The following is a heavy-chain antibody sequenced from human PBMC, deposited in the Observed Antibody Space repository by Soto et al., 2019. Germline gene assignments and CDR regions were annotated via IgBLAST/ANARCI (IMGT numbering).Heavy chain of an antibody. CDR1: GFTFSSYA. J-gene: IGHJ1*01. Sequence: SLRLSCAASGFTFSSYAMSWVRQAPGKGLEWVSAISGSGGSTYYADSVKGRFTISRDNSKNTLYLQMNSLRAEDTAVYYCVFPPGIAAALLTYCGQGSLVPGSS. CDR2: ISGSGGST. V-gene: IGHV3-23*01. D-gene: IGHD6-13*01. CDR3: VFPPGIAAALLTY.